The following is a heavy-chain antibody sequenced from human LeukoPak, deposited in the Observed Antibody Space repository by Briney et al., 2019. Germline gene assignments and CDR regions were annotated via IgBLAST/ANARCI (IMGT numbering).Heavy chain of an antibody. CDR2: IYYSGST. V-gene: IGHV4-31*03. Sequence: PSQTLSLTCTVSGGSISSGGYYWSWIRQHPGKGLEWIGYIYYSGSTYYNPSLKSRVTISVDTSKNQFSLKLSSVTAADTAVYYCARGEHSIITPDYWGQGTLVTVSS. D-gene: IGHD3-16*01. J-gene: IGHJ4*02. CDR1: GGSISSGGYY. CDR3: ARGEHSIITPDY.